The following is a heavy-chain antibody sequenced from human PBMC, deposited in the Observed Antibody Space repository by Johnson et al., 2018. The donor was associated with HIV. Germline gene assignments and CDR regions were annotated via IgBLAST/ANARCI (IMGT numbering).Heavy chain of an antibody. Sequence: VQLVESGGGLVKPGGSLRLSCAASGFTFTNTWMSWVRQVPGKGLAWVGRIKSKADGGTTDYVVPVKGRFTISRDDSKNTLYLQMNSLRAEDTAVYYCAKDQYSNYAWSAFDIWGQGTMVTVSS. CDR3: AKDQYSNYAWSAFDI. V-gene: IGHV3-15*01. D-gene: IGHD4-11*01. CDR2: IKSKADGGTT. J-gene: IGHJ3*02. CDR1: GFTFTNTW.